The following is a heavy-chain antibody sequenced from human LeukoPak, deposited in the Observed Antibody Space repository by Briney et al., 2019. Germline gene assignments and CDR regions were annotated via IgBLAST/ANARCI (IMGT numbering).Heavy chain of an antibody. CDR1: GYTFTSYY. CDR3: ARDPSIFGVVNNWFDP. D-gene: IGHD3-3*01. Sequence: ASVKVSCKASGYTFTSYYMHWVRQAPGQGLEWMGIINPSGGSTSYAQKFQGRVTMTRDMSTSTVYMELSSLRSEDTAVYYCARDPSIFGVVNNWFDPWGQGTLVTVSS. V-gene: IGHV1-46*01. J-gene: IGHJ5*02. CDR2: INPSGGST.